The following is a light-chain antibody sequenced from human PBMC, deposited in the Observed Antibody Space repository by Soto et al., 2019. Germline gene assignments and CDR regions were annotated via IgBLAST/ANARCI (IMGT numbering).Light chain of an antibody. J-gene: IGKJ1*01. V-gene: IGKV1-5*01. CDR2: DAS. Sequence: DIQMTQSPSTLSASVGDRVTITCRASQTISNWLAWYQQKPGKAPKPLIYDASSLESGVPSRSSGSGSGTEFTLTIISLQPDDFATYYCQQYNSYWRTFGQGTKVDIK. CDR3: QQYNSYWRT. CDR1: QTISNW.